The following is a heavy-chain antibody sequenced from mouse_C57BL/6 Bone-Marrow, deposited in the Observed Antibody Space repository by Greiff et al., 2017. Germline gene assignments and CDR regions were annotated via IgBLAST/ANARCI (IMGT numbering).Heavy chain of an antibody. V-gene: IGHV1-75*01. CDR2: LFPGSGST. CDR1: GYTFTDYY. J-gene: IGHJ2*01. Sequence: QVQLKESGPELVKPGASVKISCKASGYTFTDYYINWVKQRPGQGLEWIGWLFPGSGSTYYNEKFKGKATLTVDKSSSTAYMLLSSLTSEDSAVYFCASLNWDGRGFDYWGQGTTLTVSS. CDR3: ASLNWDGRGFDY. D-gene: IGHD4-1*01.